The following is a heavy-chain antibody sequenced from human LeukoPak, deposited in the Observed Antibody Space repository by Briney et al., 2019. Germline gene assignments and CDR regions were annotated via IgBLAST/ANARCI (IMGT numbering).Heavy chain of an antibody. Sequence: GGSLRLSCAASGFTFSTYWMTWVRQAPGKGLEWVANIKQDGSEKYYVDSVKGRFTISKDNAKNSLYLRMNSLRAEDTAVYYCVRDFSLTRLERPFDYWGQGTLVTVSS. CDR3: VRDFSLTRLERPFDY. D-gene: IGHD1-1*01. CDR2: IKQDGSEK. J-gene: IGHJ4*02. V-gene: IGHV3-7*01. CDR1: GFTFSTYW.